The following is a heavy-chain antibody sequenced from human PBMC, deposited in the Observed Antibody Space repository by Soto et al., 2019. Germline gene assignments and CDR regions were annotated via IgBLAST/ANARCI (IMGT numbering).Heavy chain of an antibody. CDR1: GYTFTSYG. CDR2: ISAYNGNT. D-gene: IGHD3-3*01. Sequence: QVQLVQSGAEVKKPGASVKVSCKASGYTFTSYGISGVRQAPGQGLERMGWISAYNGNTNYAQKLQGRVTMTPETSTSTAYMELRSLRSDDTAVYYCARGRFVWSGYYTPEDYWGQGTLVTVSS. V-gene: IGHV1-18*01. J-gene: IGHJ4*02. CDR3: ARGRFVWSGYYTPEDY.